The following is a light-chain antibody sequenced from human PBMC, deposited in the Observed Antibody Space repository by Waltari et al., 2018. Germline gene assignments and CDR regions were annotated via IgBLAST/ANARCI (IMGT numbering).Light chain of an antibody. CDR1: QDISTF. CDR3: QQLKDSPPT. V-gene: IGKV1-9*01. J-gene: IGKJ4*01. CDR2: ASS. Sequence: DIQLTQSPSLLSAYVGDRVPITCRASQDISTFFSWYQQKPGQAPQLLIYASSTLQSGVPSRFGGSGSGTEFTLTISSLQPEDFATYYCQQLKDSPPTFGGGTKVEIK.